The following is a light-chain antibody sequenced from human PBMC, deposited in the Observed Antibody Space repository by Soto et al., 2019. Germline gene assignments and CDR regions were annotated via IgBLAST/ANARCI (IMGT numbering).Light chain of an antibody. V-gene: IGKV3-11*01. Sequence: EVVLTQSPATLSLSPGGSATLSCRASLSVSTYLAWYQQKPGQALRLLISDVSKRAAGVPARFSGSGSGTDFTLTISSLEPEDFAVYYCQQRSSWPPTITFGQGTRLDIK. CDR3: QQRSSWPPTIT. J-gene: IGKJ5*01. CDR1: LSVSTY. CDR2: DVS.